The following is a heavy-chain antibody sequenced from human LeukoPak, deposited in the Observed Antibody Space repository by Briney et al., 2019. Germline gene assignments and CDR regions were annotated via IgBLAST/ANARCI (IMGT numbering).Heavy chain of an antibody. CDR2: ISSSGSTM. CDR1: GFTFSDYY. J-gene: IGHJ5*02. D-gene: IGHD5-24*01. V-gene: IGHV3-11*04. Sequence: PGGSLRLSCAASGFTFSDYYMSWIRQAPGKGLEWVSYISSSGSTMYYADSVKGRFTISRDNAKYSLYLQINSLRAEDTAVYYCAKETSWLQLPDWFDPWGQGTLVTVSS. CDR3: AKETSWLQLPDWFDP.